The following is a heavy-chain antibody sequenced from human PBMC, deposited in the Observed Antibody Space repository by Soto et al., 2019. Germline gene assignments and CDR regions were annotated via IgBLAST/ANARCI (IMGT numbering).Heavy chain of an antibody. CDR2: INAGNGNT. J-gene: IGHJ4*02. CDR3: ARAVAGAADFDY. Sequence: QVQLVQSGAEEKKPGASVKVSCKASGYTFTGYAMHWVRQAPGQRLEWMGWINAGNGNTKYSQKFQGRVTITRDTSASTAYMELSSLRSEDTAVYYCARAVAGAADFDYCGQGTLVTVSS. D-gene: IGHD6-19*01. V-gene: IGHV1-3*05. CDR1: GYTFTGYA.